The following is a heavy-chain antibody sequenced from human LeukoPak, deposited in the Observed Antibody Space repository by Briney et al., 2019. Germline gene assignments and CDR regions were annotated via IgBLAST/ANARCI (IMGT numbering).Heavy chain of an antibody. CDR3: ARDGYSGSYFDY. D-gene: IGHD5-12*01. CDR1: GFTFSSYA. Sequence: GRSLRHSCGASGFTFSSYAMHWVRQAPGKGLEWVAVISYDGSNKYYADSVKGRFTISRDNSKNTLYLQMNSLRAEDTAVYYCARDGYSGSYFDYWGQGTLVTVSS. J-gene: IGHJ4*02. CDR2: ISYDGSNK. V-gene: IGHV3-30-3*01.